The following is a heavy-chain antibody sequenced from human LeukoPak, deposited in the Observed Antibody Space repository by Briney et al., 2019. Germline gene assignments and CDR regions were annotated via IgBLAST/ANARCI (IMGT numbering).Heavy chain of an antibody. J-gene: IGHJ4*02. CDR1: GFTFSSYE. CDR2: ISSSGSTI. Sequence: GGSLRLSCAASGFTFSSYEMNWVRQAPGKGLEWVSYISSSGSTIYYADSVKGRFTISRDNAKNSLYLQMNSLRAEDTAVYYCARYYYGSGSYEDYWGQGTLVTVSS. CDR3: ARYYYGSGSYEDY. V-gene: IGHV3-48*03. D-gene: IGHD3-10*01.